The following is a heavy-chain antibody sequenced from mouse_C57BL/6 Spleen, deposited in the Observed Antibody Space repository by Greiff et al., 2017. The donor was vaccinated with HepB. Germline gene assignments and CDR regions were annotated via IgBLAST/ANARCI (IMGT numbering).Heavy chain of an antibody. D-gene: IGHD2-1*01. CDR1: GYSITSGYY. V-gene: IGHV3-6*01. CDR3: ARVPIYYVPYAMDY. J-gene: IGHJ4*01. CDR2: ISYDGSN. Sequence: EVKLQESGPGLVKPSQSLSLTCSVTGYSITSGYYWNWIRQFPGNKLEWMGYISYDGSNNYNPSLKNRISITRDTSKNQFFLKLNSVTTEDTATYYCARVPIYYVPYAMDYWGQGTSVTVSS.